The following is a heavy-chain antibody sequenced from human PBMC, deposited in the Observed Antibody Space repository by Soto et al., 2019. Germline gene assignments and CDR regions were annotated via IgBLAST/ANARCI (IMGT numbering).Heavy chain of an antibody. D-gene: IGHD2-15*01. CDR1: GFTFSSYA. Sequence: GGSLRLSCAASGFTFSSYAMHWVRQAPGKGLEYVSAISSNGGSTYYADSVKGRFTISRDNSKNTLYLQMGSLRAEDMAVYYCARGMDGVAFDYWGQGTQVT. CDR3: ARGMDGVAFDY. J-gene: IGHJ4*02. V-gene: IGHV3-64*02. CDR2: ISSNGGST.